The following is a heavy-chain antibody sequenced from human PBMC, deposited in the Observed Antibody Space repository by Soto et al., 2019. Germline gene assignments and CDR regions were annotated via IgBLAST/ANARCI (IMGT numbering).Heavy chain of an antibody. D-gene: IGHD3-3*01. J-gene: IGHJ3*01. CDR3: ARQGYYDFLSVDDALDV. V-gene: IGHV3-73*02. CDR1: GFTFSDTA. CDR2: IRSKGNNYET. Sequence: EVQLVEAGGGLVQPGGSLKLSCTASGFTFSDTAIHWVRQASGTGLDWVGRIRSKGNNYETEYSESVKGRFVISRDDSRNTAYLQMDSLKTEDTALYYCARQGYYDFLSVDDALDVWGQGTMVAVSS.